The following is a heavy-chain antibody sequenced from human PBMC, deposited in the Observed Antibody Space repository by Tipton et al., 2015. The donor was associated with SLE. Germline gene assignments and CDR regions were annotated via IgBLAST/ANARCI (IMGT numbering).Heavy chain of an antibody. CDR1: GGSISSGGYY. Sequence: TLSLTCTVSGGSISSGGYYWSWIRQHPEKGLDWIGYIFYSGNTYYNPSLKSRLSISVDTSHNEFSLKLSSVTAADTAVYFCARQDLGRAATLTFDIWGLGTLVTVSS. CDR3: ARQDLGRAATLTFDI. D-gene: IGHD6-25*01. CDR2: IFYSGNT. V-gene: IGHV4-31*03. J-gene: IGHJ4*02.